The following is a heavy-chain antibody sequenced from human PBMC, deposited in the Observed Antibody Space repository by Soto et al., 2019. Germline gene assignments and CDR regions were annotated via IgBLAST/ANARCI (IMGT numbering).Heavy chain of an antibody. Sequence: ETLSLTCTVSGASISNSYWSWIRQPPGKGLEWTGYIYYSGTTNYNPSLNSRVTISVDTSKNQFSLTLTSVTAADTGLYYCTTDRGITELVIFASWGLGTLVTVSS. D-gene: IGHD1-7*01. CDR1: GASISNSY. CDR3: TTDRGITELVIFAS. CDR2: IYYSGTT. V-gene: IGHV4-59*01. J-gene: IGHJ4*02.